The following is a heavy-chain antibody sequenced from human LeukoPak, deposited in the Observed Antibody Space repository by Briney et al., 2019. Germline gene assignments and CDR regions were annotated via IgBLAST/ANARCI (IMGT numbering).Heavy chain of an antibody. CDR3: ARGRGRGDYRHFDY. V-gene: IGHV4-59*08. D-gene: IGHD4-17*01. CDR1: GGSISSYY. Sequence: KPSETLPLTCTVSGGSISSYYWSWLRQPPGKGLEWIGYIHYSGSTKYNPSLQSRVTISVDESKNQFSLKLSSVTAADTAVYYCARGRGRGDYRHFDYWGQGTLVTVSS. CDR2: IHYSGST. J-gene: IGHJ4*02.